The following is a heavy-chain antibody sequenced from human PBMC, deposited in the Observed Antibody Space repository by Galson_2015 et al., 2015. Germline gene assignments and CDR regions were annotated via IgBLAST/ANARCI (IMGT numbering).Heavy chain of an antibody. V-gene: IGHV4-39*01. CDR3: VRHFDILTGFSPCMDV. CDR1: GGSISSNTYY. Sequence: ETLSLTCTVSGGSISSNTYYWGWIRRPPGKGLEWIGNSYYSESPYYNPSLKSRVTVSVDTSKNQFSLKLSSVTAADTAVYYCVRHFDILTGFSPCMDVWGQGTTVTVSS. D-gene: IGHD3-9*01. CDR2: SYYSESP. J-gene: IGHJ6*02.